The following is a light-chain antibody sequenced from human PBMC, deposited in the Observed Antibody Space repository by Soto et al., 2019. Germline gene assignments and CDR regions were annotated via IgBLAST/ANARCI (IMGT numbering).Light chain of an antibody. CDR1: SSDVGSYNR. J-gene: IGLJ2*01. CDR3: SSYTSSSTVF. Sequence: QSALSQPPSVSGSPGKSVTISCTGTSSDVGSYNRVSWYQQPPGTAPKLMIYEVSNRPSGVPDRFSGSKSGNTASLTISGLQAEDEADYYCSSYTSSSTVFFGGGTKLTVL. V-gene: IGLV2-18*02. CDR2: EVS.